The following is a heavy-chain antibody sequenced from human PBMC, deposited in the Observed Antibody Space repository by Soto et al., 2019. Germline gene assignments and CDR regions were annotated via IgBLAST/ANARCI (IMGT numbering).Heavy chain of an antibody. Sequence: SVKVSCKASGGSFKNYAISWVRQAPGKGLEWMGGIVAVLGTGNYAQKFQGRVTITADESTSTAYMELRSLRSEDTAVYYCARAGRVVADVQTNKNWLDPWGQGTMVTVYS. CDR1: GGSFKNYA. CDR3: ARAGRVVADVQTNKNWLDP. V-gene: IGHV1-69*13. D-gene: IGHD2-2*01. J-gene: IGHJ5*02. CDR2: IVAVLGTG.